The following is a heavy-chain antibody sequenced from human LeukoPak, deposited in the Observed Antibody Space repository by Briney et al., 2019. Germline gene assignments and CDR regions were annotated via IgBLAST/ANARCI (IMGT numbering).Heavy chain of an antibody. CDR3: AKDRVPYDFWSGYYPPPGMDV. V-gene: IGHV3-23*01. CDR1: GFTFSSYA. J-gene: IGHJ6*02. D-gene: IGHD3-3*01. Sequence: GGSLTLSCAASGFTFSSYAMSWVRQAPGKELEWVSAISGSAGSTYYADSVKGRFTISRDNSKNTLYLQMNSLRAEDTAVYYCAKDRVPYDFWSGYYPPPGMDVWGQGTTDTVSS. CDR2: ISGSAGST.